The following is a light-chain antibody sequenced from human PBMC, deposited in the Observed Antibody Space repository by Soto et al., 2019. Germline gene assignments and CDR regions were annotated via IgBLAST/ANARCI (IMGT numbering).Light chain of an antibody. CDR3: AAWDDSLNGRV. V-gene: IGLV1-44*01. Sequence: QSALTQPPSASGTPGQRVTISCSGSNSNIGSNTVNWYQQLPGTAPKLLIYYDNLRPSGVPDRISGSKSGTSASLAISGLQSDDEAHYYCAAWDDSLNGRVFGTGTKVTVL. J-gene: IGLJ1*01. CDR1: NSNIGSNT. CDR2: YDN.